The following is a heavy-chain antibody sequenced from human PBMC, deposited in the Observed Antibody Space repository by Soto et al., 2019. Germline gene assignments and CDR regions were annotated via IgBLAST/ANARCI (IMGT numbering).Heavy chain of an antibody. CDR1: GYTFTSYG. CDR2: ISAYNGNT. CDR3: ARVLGYRSGGSCYPYGMDV. J-gene: IGHJ6*02. D-gene: IGHD2-15*01. V-gene: IGHV1-18*01. Sequence: GSVKVSCKASGYTFTSYGISWVRQAPGQGLEWMGWISAYNGNTNYAQKLQGRVTMTTDTSTSTAYMELRSLRSDDTAVYYCARVLGYRSGGSCYPYGMDVWGQGTTVTVSS.